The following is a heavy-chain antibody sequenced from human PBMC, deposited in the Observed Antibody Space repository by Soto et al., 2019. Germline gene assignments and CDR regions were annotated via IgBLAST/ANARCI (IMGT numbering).Heavy chain of an antibody. Sequence: PGGSLRLSCAASGFTVSSSYMSWVRQAPGKGLEWVSVIYSDGKTFYADSVKGRFTISRDNSRNTVYLQMNSLRADDTAVYFFARSEGGRYFSGGSCYPVIYYGMDVWGQGTTVTVSS. CDR3: ARSEGGRYFSGGSCYPVIYYGMDV. D-gene: IGHD2-15*01. V-gene: IGHV3-53*01. CDR2: IYSDGKT. CDR1: GFTVSSSY. J-gene: IGHJ6*02.